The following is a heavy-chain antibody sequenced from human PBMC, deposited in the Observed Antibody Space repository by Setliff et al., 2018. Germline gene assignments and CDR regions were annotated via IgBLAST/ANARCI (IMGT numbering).Heavy chain of an antibody. CDR1: GYTFTSYD. Sequence: ASVKVSCKASGYTFTSYDINWVRQATGQGLEWMGWINTNTGNPTYAQGFTGRFVFSLDTSVSTAYLQISSLKAEDTAVYYCARGVQGGLAYYYYGMDVWGQGTTVTVSS. D-gene: IGHD3-10*01. CDR2: INTNTGNP. V-gene: IGHV7-4-1*02. CDR3: ARGVQGGLAYYYYGMDV. J-gene: IGHJ6*02.